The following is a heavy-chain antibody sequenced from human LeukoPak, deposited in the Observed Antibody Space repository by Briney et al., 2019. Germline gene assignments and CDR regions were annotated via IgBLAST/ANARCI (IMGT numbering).Heavy chain of an antibody. D-gene: IGHD4-23*01. CDR1: GYTFTGYH. CDR3: ARDPYGGNSGLDY. V-gene: IGHV1-46*01. J-gene: IGHJ4*02. Sequence: ASVKVSCKASGYTFTGYHMHWVRRAPGHGLEWMGIINPSGGSTSYAQKFQGRVTMTRDTSTSTVYMELSSLRSEDTAVYYCARDPYGGNSGLDYWGQGTLVTVSS. CDR2: INPSGGST.